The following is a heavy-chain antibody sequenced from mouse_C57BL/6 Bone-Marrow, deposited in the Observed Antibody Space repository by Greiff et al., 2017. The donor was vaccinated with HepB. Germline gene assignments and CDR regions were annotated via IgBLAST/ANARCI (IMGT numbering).Heavy chain of an antibody. V-gene: IGHV1-52*01. D-gene: IGHD1-1*01. CDR2: IDPSDSET. CDR1: GYTFTSYW. J-gene: IGHJ4*01. Sequence: QVQLQQPGAELVRPGSSVKLSCKASGYTFTSYWMHWVKQRPIQGLEWIGNIDPSDSETHYNQKFKDKATLTVDKSSSTAYMQLSSLTSEDSAVYYCARGDYGSSDYYAMDYWGQGTSVTVSS. CDR3: ARGDYGSSDYYAMDY.